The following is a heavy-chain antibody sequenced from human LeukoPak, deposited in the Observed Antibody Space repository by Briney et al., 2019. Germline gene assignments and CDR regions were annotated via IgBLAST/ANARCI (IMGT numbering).Heavy chain of an antibody. CDR2: INPSGGST. CDR1: GYTFTSYY. CDR3: ARAMRYFDWLSHYYYYYMDV. Sequence: ASVKVSCKASGYTFTSYYMRWVRQAPGQGLEWMGIINPSGGSTSYAQKFQGRVTMTRDTSTSTVYMELSSLRSEDTAVYYCARAMRYFDWLSHYYYYYMDVWGKGTTVTISS. J-gene: IGHJ6*03. D-gene: IGHD3-9*01. V-gene: IGHV1-46*01.